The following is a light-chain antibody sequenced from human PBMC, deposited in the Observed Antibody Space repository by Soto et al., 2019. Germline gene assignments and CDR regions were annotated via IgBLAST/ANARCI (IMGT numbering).Light chain of an antibody. V-gene: IGKV3-15*01. Sequence: EIVMTRSPATLSVSPGERATLSCRASQSVSSNLAWYQQEPGQAPRLLIYAASTRATGIPARFSGSGSGTEFTLTISSLQSEDFAVYYCQQYNNWPPVTFGGGTKVEIK. CDR1: QSVSSN. J-gene: IGKJ4*01. CDR2: AAS. CDR3: QQYNNWPPVT.